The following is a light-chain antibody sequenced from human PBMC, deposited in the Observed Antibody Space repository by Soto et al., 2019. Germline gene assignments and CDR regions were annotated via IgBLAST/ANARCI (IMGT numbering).Light chain of an antibody. V-gene: IGKV3-20*01. CDR3: LQHHSFPRT. CDR2: GAS. CDR1: QSVSSSY. J-gene: IGKJ1*01. Sequence: EIVLTQSPGTLSLSPGERATLSCRASQSVSSSYLAWYQQKPGQAPRLLIYGASSRATGIPDRFSGSGSGTDFTLTISRLEPEDFATYYCLQHHSFPRTFGQGTKVEV.